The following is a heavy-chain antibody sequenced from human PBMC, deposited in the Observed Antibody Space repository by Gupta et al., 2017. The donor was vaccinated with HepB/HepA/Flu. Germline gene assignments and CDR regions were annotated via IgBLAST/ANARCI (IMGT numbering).Heavy chain of an antibody. V-gene: IGHV3-7*01. CDR3: ARVDGYNLWGYFFDY. J-gene: IGHJ4*02. Sequence: GSEKYYVDSVKGRFTISRDNAKNSLYLQMNSLRAEDTAVYFCARVDGYNLWGYFFDYWGQGTLVTVSS. CDR2: GSEK. D-gene: IGHD5-24*01.